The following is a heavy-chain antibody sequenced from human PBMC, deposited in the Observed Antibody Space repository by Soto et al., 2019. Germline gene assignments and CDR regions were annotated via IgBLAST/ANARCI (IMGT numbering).Heavy chain of an antibody. CDR3: ARGLRYFDWLLDYFDY. Sequence: GGSLRLSCAACGFTFSSYSMNWVRQAPGKGLEWVSYISSSSSTIYYADSVKGRFTISRDNAKNSLYLQMNSLRDEDTAVYYCARGLRYFDWLLDYFDYWGQGTLVTVSS. V-gene: IGHV3-48*02. CDR2: ISSSSSTI. J-gene: IGHJ4*02. D-gene: IGHD3-9*01. CDR1: GFTFSSYS.